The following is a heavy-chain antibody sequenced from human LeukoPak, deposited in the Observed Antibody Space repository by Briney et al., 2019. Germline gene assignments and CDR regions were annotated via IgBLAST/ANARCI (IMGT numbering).Heavy chain of an antibody. V-gene: IGHV1-2*02. CDR2: INPKSGGT. D-gene: IGHD3-9*01. J-gene: IGHJ4*02. CDR3: ATDLGDFDWLSPL. CDR1: GYTFTGYC. Sequence: GASLKISCKASGYTFTGYCMHWVRQAPGQGLEWMGWINPKSGGTNYAQKFQGRVTMTEDTSTDTAYMELSSLRSEDTAVYYCATDLGDFDWLSPLWGQGTLVTVSS.